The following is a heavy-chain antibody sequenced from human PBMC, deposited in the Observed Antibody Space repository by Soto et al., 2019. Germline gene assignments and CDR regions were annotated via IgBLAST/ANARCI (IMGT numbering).Heavy chain of an antibody. J-gene: IGHJ4*02. CDR1: GFTFSSYA. Sequence: QPGGSLRLSCAASGFTFSSYAMSWVRQAPGKGLEWVSSISGSGGGTFYADSVKGWFTFSRDNSKNTLYLQMNSLRAEDTAVYYCAKFGMATTKRSPPYYIDYWGQGALVTVS. D-gene: IGHD1-1*01. V-gene: IGHV3-23*01. CDR2: ISGSGGGT. CDR3: AKFGMATTKRSPPYYIDY.